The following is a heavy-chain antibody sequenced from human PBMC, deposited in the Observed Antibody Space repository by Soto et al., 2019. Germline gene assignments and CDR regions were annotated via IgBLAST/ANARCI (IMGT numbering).Heavy chain of an antibody. CDR3: ARGLAMTTVNRGYYYYGMDV. CDR2: ISAYNGNT. Sequence: ASVKVSCKASGYTFTSYGISWVRQAPGQGLEWMGWISAYNGNTNYAQKLQGRVTMTTDTSTSTAYMELRSLRSDDTAVYYCARGLAMTTVNRGYYYYGMDVWGQGNTVTVSS. D-gene: IGHD4-17*01. CDR1: GYTFTSYG. J-gene: IGHJ6*02. V-gene: IGHV1-18*04.